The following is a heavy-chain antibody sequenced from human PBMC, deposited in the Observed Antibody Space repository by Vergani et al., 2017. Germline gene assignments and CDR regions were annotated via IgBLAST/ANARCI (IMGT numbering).Heavy chain of an antibody. CDR2: IYWNDDK. Sequence: QITLKESGPTLVKPTQTLTLTCTLSGFSLSTSGVGVGWIRQPPGKALEWLALIYWNDDKRYSPSLKSRLTITKDTSKNQVVLTMTNMDPVDTATYYCAHSGPTYYYGSGNAFDIWGQGTMVTVSS. V-gene: IGHV2-5*01. CDR1: GFSLSTSGVG. J-gene: IGHJ3*02. D-gene: IGHD3-10*01. CDR3: AHSGPTYYYGSGNAFDI.